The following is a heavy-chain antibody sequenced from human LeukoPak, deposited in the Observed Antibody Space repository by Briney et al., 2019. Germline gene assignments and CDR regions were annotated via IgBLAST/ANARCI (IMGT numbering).Heavy chain of an antibody. D-gene: IGHD4-23*01. CDR2: INPSGGTT. J-gene: IGHJ4*02. V-gene: IGHV1-46*01. CDR3: ARILRWETGFDY. Sequence: ASVKVSCKASGYTFTGYYMHWVRQAPGQGLEWMGIINPSGGTTFYAQNFQGRVTMTRDTSTSTVYMELSSLRSEDTAVYYCARILRWETGFDYWGQGTLVTVSS. CDR1: GYTFTGYY.